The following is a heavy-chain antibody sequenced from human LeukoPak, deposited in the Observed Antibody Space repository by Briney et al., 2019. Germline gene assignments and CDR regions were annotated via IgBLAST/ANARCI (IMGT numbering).Heavy chain of an antibody. CDR3: ADYGDYGAY. CDR1: GYIFSNYG. CDR2: ISSGGNT. Sequence: EASVKVSCKASGYIFSNYGITWVRQAPGHGLEWMGWISSGGNTNYAPKFQDRATMTTDTSTSTAYMELSRLRSDDTAVYYCADYGDYGAYWGQGTLVTVSS. V-gene: IGHV1-18*01. J-gene: IGHJ4*02. D-gene: IGHD4-17*01.